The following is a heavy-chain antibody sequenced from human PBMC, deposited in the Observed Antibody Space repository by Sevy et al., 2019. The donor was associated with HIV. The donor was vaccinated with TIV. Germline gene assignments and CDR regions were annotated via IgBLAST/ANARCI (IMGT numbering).Heavy chain of an antibody. Sequence: GGSLILSCAASGFTFSSYWMSWVRHAPGKGLEWVANIKQDGSEKYYVDSVKGRFTISRDNAKNSLYLQMNSLRAEDTAVYYCARAGDDILTGYYRDYYYYYGMDVWGQGTTVTVSS. CDR2: IKQDGSEK. CDR3: ARAGDDILTGYYRDYYYYYGMDV. J-gene: IGHJ6*02. V-gene: IGHV3-7*01. D-gene: IGHD3-9*01. CDR1: GFTFSSYW.